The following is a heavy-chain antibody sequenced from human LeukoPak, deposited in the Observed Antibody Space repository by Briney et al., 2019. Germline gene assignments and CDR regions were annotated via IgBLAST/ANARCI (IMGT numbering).Heavy chain of an antibody. CDR2: IRYDGSNK. CDR3: AKDRHYYDSSGYYLYHFDY. V-gene: IGHV3-30*02. CDR1: GFTFSSYG. Sequence: GGSLRLSCAASGFTFSSYGMHWVRQAPGKGLEWVAFIRYDGSNKYYADSVKGRLTISRDNSKNTLYLQMNSLRAEDTAVYYCAKDRHYYDSSGYYLYHFDYWGQGTLVTVSS. D-gene: IGHD3-22*01. J-gene: IGHJ4*02.